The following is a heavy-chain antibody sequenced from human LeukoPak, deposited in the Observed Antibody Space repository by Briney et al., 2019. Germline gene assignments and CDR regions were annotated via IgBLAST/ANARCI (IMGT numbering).Heavy chain of an antibody. V-gene: IGHV1-2*02. D-gene: IGHD6-19*01. CDR2: INPNSGGT. CDR1: GYTFTGYY. Sequence: GASVKVSSKASGYTFTGYYMHWVRQAPGQGLEWMGWINPNSGGTNYAQKFQGRITMTRDTSISTAYMELSRLTSDDSAVYYCARVAVAGFPVIDYWGQGTLVTVSS. CDR3: ARVAVAGFPVIDY. J-gene: IGHJ4*02.